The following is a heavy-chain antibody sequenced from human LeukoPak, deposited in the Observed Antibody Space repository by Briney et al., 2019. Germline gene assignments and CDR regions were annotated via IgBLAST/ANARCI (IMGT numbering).Heavy chain of an antibody. CDR2: IYSGGST. CDR1: GFTVSSNF. D-gene: IGHD5-18*01. CDR3: AREGYGSGSRTGIDY. V-gene: IGHV3-66*02. J-gene: IGHJ4*02. Sequence: SGGSLRLSCAASGFTVSSNFMNWVRQAPGRGLEWVSVIYSGGSTSYADSVKGRFTISRDNSKNTLFLQMNSLRIDDTAVYYCAREGYGSGSRTGIDYWGQGTLVTVSS.